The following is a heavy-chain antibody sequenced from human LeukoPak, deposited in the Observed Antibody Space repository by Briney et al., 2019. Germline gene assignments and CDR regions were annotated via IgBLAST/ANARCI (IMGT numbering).Heavy chain of an antibody. CDR2: IYHSGST. D-gene: IGHD6-13*01. CDR1: GGSISSSNW. V-gene: IGHV4-4*02. J-gene: IGHJ5*02. Sequence: PSGILSLTCAVSGGSISSSNWWSWVRQPPGKGLEWIGEIYHSGSTNYNPSLKSRVTISVDKSKNQFSLKLSSVTAADTAVYYCARGGAAAGTDWFDPWGQGTLVTVSS. CDR3: ARGGAAAGTDWFDP.